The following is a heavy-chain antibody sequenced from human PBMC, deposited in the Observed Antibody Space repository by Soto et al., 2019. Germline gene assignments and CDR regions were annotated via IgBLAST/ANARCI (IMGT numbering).Heavy chain of an antibody. D-gene: IGHD3-22*01. CDR1: GYTVTNYA. V-gene: IGHV1-3*01. CDR3: AHSSGWFALDF. CDR2: INVANGNT. Sequence: ASVKVSCKASGYTVTNYAMHWVRLAPGQWLEWMGWINVANGNTRYSQNFKDRVTLTRDTSASTVYMELNSLKSEDTAMYYCAHSSGWFALDFWGQGTLVTVSS. J-gene: IGHJ4*02.